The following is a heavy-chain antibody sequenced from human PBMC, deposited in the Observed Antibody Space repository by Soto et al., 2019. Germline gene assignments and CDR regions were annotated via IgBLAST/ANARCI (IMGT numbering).Heavy chain of an antibody. CDR3: ARDRSLVIDPRFDY. D-gene: IGHD3-16*02. CDR1: GFTCSSYG. Sequence: PGGSLRLSCAASGFTCSSYGMHWVRQAPGKGLEWVAVIWYDGSNKYYADSVKGRFTISRDNSKNTLYLQMNSLRAEDTAVYYCARDRSLVIDPRFDYWGQGTMVTVAS. J-gene: IGHJ4*02. CDR2: IWYDGSNK. V-gene: IGHV3-33*01.